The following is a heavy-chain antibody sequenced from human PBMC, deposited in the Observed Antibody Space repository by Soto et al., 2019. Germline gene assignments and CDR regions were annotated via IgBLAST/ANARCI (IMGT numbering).Heavy chain of an antibody. CDR1: GHTFTGHH. J-gene: IGHJ4*02. CDR3: ALEPTGTAGFDY. Sequence: QVQMVQSGAEVKKPGASVKVSCKASGHTFTGHHMHWVRQAPGQGLEWMGLIDLDIGDTKYAHKFQVRVTSTSDTSITTAYMELRGLRSDDTAVYYCALEPTGTAGFDYWGQGTLVTVSS. D-gene: IGHD2-21*02. V-gene: IGHV1-2*02. CDR2: IDLDIGDT.